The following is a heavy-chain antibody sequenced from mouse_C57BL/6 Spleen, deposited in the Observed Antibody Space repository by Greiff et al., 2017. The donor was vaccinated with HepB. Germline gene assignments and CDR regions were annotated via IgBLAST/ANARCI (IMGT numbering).Heavy chain of an antibody. CDR3: ARWTTGREPYFDD. J-gene: IGHJ1*03. CDR2: IYPGSGNT. V-gene: IGHV1-66*01. D-gene: IGHD1-1*01. CDR1: GYSFTSYY. Sequence: QVHVKQSGPELVKPGASVKISCKASGYSFTSYYIHWVKQRPGQGLEWIGWIYPGSGNTKYNEKFKGKATLTADTSSSTAYMQLSSLTSEDSAVYYCARWTTGREPYFDDWGTGTTVTVSS.